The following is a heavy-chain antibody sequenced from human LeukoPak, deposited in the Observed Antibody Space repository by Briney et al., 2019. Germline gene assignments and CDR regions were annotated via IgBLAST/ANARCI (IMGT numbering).Heavy chain of an antibody. J-gene: IGHJ3*01. V-gene: IGHV3-74*01. Sequence: GGSLRLSCAASGFTFTRHWVHWVRQAPGKGLVWVSGINSDGSNTHYADSVKGRFTISRDNARNALFLQINSLGVEDTAVYYCARDHSVLVAAIGSAPAFDVWGHGTMVIVSP. CDR2: INSDGSNT. CDR3: ARDHSVLVAAIGSAPAFDV. CDR1: GFTFTRHW. D-gene: IGHD2-21*02.